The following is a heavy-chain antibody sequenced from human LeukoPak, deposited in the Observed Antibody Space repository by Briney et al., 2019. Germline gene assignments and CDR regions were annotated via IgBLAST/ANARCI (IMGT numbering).Heavy chain of an antibody. V-gene: IGHV1-18*01. D-gene: IGHD6-19*01. CDR1: GYTFTSYG. CDR2: ISSSNGNT. CDR3: ARDQRSGWSGEDY. J-gene: IGHJ4*02. Sequence: ASVKVSCKASGYTFTSYGINWVRQAPGQGLEWMGWISSSNGNTNYAQKFQGRVTMTTDTSTSTAYMELRSLRFDDTAVYYCARDQRSGWSGEDYWGQGTLVTVSS.